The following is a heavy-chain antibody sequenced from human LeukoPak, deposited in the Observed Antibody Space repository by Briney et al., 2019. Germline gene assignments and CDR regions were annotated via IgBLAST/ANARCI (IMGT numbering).Heavy chain of an antibody. CDR3: ARDMHAPRMATPIDY. CDR2: ISYDGSNK. Sequence: GGSLRLACAASGFSFDGYGMHWVRQAPGKGLEWVAVISYDGSNKYYADSVKGRFTISRDNSKNTLYLQMNSLRAEDTAVYYCARDMHAPRMATPIDYWGQGTLVTVSS. V-gene: IGHV3-30*03. D-gene: IGHD5-24*01. J-gene: IGHJ4*02. CDR1: GFSFDGYG.